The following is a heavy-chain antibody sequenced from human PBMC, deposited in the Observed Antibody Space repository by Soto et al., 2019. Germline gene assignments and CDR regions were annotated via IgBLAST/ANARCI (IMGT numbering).Heavy chain of an antibody. V-gene: IGHV3-23*01. CDR1: GFTFSSYA. CDR3: AKATETTYCFEY. CDR2: ISGSGGST. D-gene: IGHD1-1*01. Sequence: EVQLLESGGGLVQPGGSLRLSCAASGFTFSSYAMSWVRQAPGKGLEWVSGISGSGGSTYYADSVKGRFTISRDKSKNTLYLKMDSLRAEDTAVYYCAKATETTYCFEYWGQGTLVTVSS. J-gene: IGHJ4*02.